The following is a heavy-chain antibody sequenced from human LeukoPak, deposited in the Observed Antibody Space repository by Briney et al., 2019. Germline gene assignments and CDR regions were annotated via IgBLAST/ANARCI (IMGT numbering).Heavy chain of an antibody. V-gene: IGHV3-23*01. CDR3: AKELSPWLVRDDAFDI. Sequence: AGGSLRLSCAASGFTFSSYAMSWVRQAPGKGLEWVSAISGSGGSTYYADSVKGRFTISRDNSKNTLYLQMNSLRAEDTAVYYCAKELSPWLVRDDAFDIWGQGTMVTVSS. CDR1: GFTFSSYA. D-gene: IGHD6-19*01. J-gene: IGHJ3*02. CDR2: ISGSGGST.